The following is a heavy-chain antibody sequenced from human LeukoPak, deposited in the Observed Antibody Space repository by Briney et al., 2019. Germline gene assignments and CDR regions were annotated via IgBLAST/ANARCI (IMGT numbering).Heavy chain of an antibody. Sequence: ASVKVSCKASGYTFTSYYMHWVRQAPGQGLERMGIINPSGGSTSYAQKFQGRVTMTRDTSTSTVYMELSSLRSEDTAVYYCARDFLGVVIGYSFDYWGQGTLVTVSS. D-gene: IGHD3-3*01. CDR2: INPSGGST. CDR1: GYTFTSYY. J-gene: IGHJ4*02. CDR3: ARDFLGVVIGYSFDY. V-gene: IGHV1-46*01.